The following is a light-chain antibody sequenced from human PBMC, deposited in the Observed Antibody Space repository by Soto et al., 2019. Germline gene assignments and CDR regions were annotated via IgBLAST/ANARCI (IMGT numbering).Light chain of an antibody. CDR2: AAS. CDR1: QSIASF. Sequence: DVQMTQYPSSLSVSVVDRVTITCRASQSIASFLNWYQQXPGKAPXXLIYAASSSQSGVPSRISGSGSGTDFTLTISSMQPEDFATDYCQQSYTTTTFGQGTQVDIK. CDR3: QQSYTTTT. V-gene: IGKV1-39*01. J-gene: IGKJ1*01.